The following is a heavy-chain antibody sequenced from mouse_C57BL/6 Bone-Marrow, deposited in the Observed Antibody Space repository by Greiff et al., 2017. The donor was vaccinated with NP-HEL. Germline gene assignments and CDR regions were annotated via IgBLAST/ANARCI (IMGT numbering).Heavy chain of an antibody. CDR2: ISSGGSYT. CDR1: GFTFSSYG. V-gene: IGHV5-6*01. Sequence: EVQRVESGGDLVKPGGSLKLSCAASGFTFSSYGMSWVRQTPDKRLEWVATISSGGSYTYYPDSVKGRFTISRDNAKNTLYLQMSSLKSEDTAMYCCARHLRTWFAYWGQGTLVTVSA. CDR3: ARHLRTWFAY. J-gene: IGHJ3*01.